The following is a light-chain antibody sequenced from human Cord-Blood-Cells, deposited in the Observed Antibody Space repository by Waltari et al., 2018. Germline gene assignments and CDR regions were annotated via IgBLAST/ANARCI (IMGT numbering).Light chain of an antibody. CDR2: RNN. CDR1: SSNSGSNY. Sequence: QSVLTQPPSASGTPGQRVTLPRSGSSSNSGSNYVYWYQQLPGAASKLLICRNNQRPSGVPDLFSGSKCGTSASLAISGRRSEDEADYYCAAWDDSLSGWVFGGGTKLTVL. CDR3: AAWDDSLSGWV. V-gene: IGLV1-47*01. J-gene: IGLJ3*02.